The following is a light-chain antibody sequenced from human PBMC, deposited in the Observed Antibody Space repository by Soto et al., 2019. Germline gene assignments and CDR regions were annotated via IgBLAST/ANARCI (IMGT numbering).Light chain of an antibody. J-gene: IGKJ1*01. V-gene: IGKV3-15*01. CDR1: QSVISS. CDR2: FAX. Sequence: EIVMTQSPATLSVSPGERATLSCRASQSVISSLAWYQXKPGHAXXXXIXFAXTXSTGIPARFSGSGSGTEFTLTISSLQSEDFAVYYCQQYNNWPPWTFGQGTKVDIK. CDR3: QQYNNWPPWT.